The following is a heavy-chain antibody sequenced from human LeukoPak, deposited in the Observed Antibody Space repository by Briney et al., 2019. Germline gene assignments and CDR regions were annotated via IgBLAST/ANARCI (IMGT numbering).Heavy chain of an antibody. D-gene: IGHD1-26*01. CDR3: AKEYGGATDY. V-gene: IGHV3-30*02. Sequence: GGSLRLSCAASGFTFSSHGMHWVRQAPGMGLEWVAFIRYDGSNKYYADSVKGRFTISRDNSKNTLYLQMNSLRAEDTAVYYCAKEYGGATDYWGQGTLVTVSS. CDR1: GFTFSSHG. CDR2: IRYDGSNK. J-gene: IGHJ4*02.